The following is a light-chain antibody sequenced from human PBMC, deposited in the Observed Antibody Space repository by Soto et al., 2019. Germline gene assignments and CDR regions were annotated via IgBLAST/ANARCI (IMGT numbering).Light chain of an antibody. Sequence: QSALTQPASVSGSPGQSITISCTGTSSDVGGYNYVSWYQQHPGKAPKLMIYDVSNRPSGVSNRFSGPKSGNTASLTISGLQAEDEADYYCSSYTSSSTPVFGTGTKVTAL. CDR1: SSDVGGYNY. J-gene: IGLJ1*01. V-gene: IGLV2-14*01. CDR2: DVS. CDR3: SSYTSSSTPV.